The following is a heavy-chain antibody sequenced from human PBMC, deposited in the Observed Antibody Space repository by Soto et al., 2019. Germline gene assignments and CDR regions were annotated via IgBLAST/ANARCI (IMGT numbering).Heavy chain of an antibody. CDR3: AKSLMRQRLTGWTHVFEI. CDR1: GFTFDDYA. Sequence: EVQLVESGGGLVLPGTSLRLSCAASGFTFDDYAMHWVRQAPGKGLEWVSGISWNSDTVVYADSVKGRFTISRDNAKNSLYLQMNSLRTEDTALLYCAKSLMRQRLTGWTHVFEIWGRGTMVTVSS. V-gene: IGHV3-9*01. J-gene: IGHJ3*02. CDR2: ISWNSDTV. D-gene: IGHD2-2*01.